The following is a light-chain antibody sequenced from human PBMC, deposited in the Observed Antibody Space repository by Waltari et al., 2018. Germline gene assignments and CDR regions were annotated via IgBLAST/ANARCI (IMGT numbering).Light chain of an antibody. V-gene: IGKV4-1*01. CDR2: WAS. Sequence: DIVMSQSPDSLAVSLGERATIQCRSSQSLSYRYNNRNYLAWYQQRPGQPPQLLIYWASLRESGVPDRFSGSGSGTDFTLTISSLQAEDVAIYYCHQYYTTPFTFAPGTTVDIK. CDR1: QSLSYRYNNRNY. CDR3: HQYYTTPFT. J-gene: IGKJ3*01.